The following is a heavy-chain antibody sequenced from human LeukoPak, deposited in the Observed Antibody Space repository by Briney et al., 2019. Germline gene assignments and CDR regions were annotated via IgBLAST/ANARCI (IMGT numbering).Heavy chain of an antibody. D-gene: IGHD4-11*01. Sequence: SETLSLTCSVSGGSISSSSYYWAWIRQSPEKGLEWIGSIYYTGGTNYSPSLKSRVTITVDTSKNQFSLRLNSVTAADTAVYYCARHGGTRVTLVEVFYFDYWGQGTLVTVSS. CDR2: IYYTGGT. CDR1: GGSISSSSYY. CDR3: ARHGGTRVTLVEVFYFDY. V-gene: IGHV4-39*01. J-gene: IGHJ4*02.